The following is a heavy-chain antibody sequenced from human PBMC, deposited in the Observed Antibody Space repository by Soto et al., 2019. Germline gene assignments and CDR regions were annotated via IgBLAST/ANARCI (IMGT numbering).Heavy chain of an antibody. V-gene: IGHV3-49*03. J-gene: IGHJ3*02. Sequence: VQLVESGGGSTQPGRSLRLSCAASGFTFSDYAMIWFRQAPGKGLEWVGRITSKRYGATTEMAASVRGRFMISRDDSRSVAYLQMNSLQSKDTAFYHCTRMPPNKYCSRGSCSAFDIWGQGTSVTVS. CDR2: ITSKRYGATT. CDR3: TRMPPNKYCSRGSCSAFDI. CDR1: GFTFSDYA. D-gene: IGHD2-15*01.